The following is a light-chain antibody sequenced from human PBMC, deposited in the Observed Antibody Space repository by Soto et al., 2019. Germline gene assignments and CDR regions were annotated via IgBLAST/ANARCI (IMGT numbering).Light chain of an antibody. Sequence: QLVLTQSPSASASLGASVKLTCTLSSGHNAYDIAWHQQQPGKGPRYLMRVYSQGGHTKGGGIPDRFSGSSSGTERYLTISSLQSEDEADYYCQTGGTAGVFGGGTKLTVL. CDR3: QTGGTAGV. J-gene: IGLJ3*02. CDR2: VYSQGGH. CDR1: SGHNAYD. V-gene: IGLV4-69*01.